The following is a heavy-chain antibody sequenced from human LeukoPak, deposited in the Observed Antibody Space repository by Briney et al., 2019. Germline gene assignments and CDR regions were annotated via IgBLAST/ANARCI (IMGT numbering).Heavy chain of an antibody. J-gene: IGHJ6*03. V-gene: IGHV4-4*07. CDR3: AREWADGCSGGSCYSLGYYYYYMDV. D-gene: IGHD2-15*01. CDR2: IYTSGST. Sequence: NPSETLSLTCTVSGGSISSYYWSWIRQPAGKRLEWIGRIYTSGSTNYNPSLKSRVTMSVDTSKNQFSLKLSSVTAADTAVYYCAREWADGCSGGSCYSLGYYYYYMDVWGKGTTVTVSS. CDR1: GGSISSYY.